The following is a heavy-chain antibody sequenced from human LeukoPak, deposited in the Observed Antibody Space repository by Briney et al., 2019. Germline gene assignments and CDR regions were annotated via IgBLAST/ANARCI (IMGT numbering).Heavy chain of an antibody. V-gene: IGHV5-51*01. CDR1: GYRFTDYW. CDR2: IHPGDSDT. J-gene: IGHJ6*02. Sequence: GESLKISCKGSGYRFTDYWIGWVRQMPGKGLEWMGIIHPGDSDTRYSPSFQGQVTISADKSINTAHLQWSSLKASDTAMYYCARGAAGTIPDYYYFGMDVWGQGTTVTVSS. CDR3: ARGAAGTIPDYYYFGMDV. D-gene: IGHD1-7*01.